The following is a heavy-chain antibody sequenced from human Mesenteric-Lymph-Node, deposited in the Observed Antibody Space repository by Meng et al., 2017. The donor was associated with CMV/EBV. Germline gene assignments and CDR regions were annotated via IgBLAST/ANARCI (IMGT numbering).Heavy chain of an antibody. V-gene: IGHV5-51*01. CDR3: ARLCSSTSCYGAGYYYGLDV. Sequence: GGSLRLSCKGSGYSFINYWIGWVRLMPGKGLEWMGIIYPGDSSTRYSPSFQGQVTISADRSISTAYLQWSSLKPSDTAMYYCARLCSSTSCYGAGYYYGLDVWGQGTTVTVSS. CDR1: GYSFINYW. J-gene: IGHJ6*02. CDR2: IYPGDSST. D-gene: IGHD2-2*01.